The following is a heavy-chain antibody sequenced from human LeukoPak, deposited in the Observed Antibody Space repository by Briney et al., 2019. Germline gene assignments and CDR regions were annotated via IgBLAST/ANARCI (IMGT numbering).Heavy chain of an antibody. Sequence: GRSLRLSCAASGFTFSSYAMHWVRQAPGKGLQWVAVISYDGSNKYCADSVKGRFTISRDNSKNTLYLQMNSLRAEDTAVYYCARGSRDGYNAYYFDYWGQGTLVTVSS. V-gene: IGHV3-30*01. D-gene: IGHD5-24*01. CDR2: ISYDGSNK. CDR3: ARGSRDGYNAYYFDY. J-gene: IGHJ4*02. CDR1: GFTFSSYA.